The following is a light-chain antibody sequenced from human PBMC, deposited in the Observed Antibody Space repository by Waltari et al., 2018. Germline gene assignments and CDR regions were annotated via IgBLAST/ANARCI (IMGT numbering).Light chain of an antibody. CDR2: AAA. CDR3: QQSFGTPLT. V-gene: IGKV1-39*01. CDR1: QKIGRY. J-gene: IGKJ4*01. Sequence: IQLTQSPSALSASVCVRVTLTCRSSQKIGRYLNWYRHTPGKAPTLLIDAAAGLQTAVPSRFSGSGSGTDCTLTISSLLPEDFATYYCQQSFGTPLTFGGGTRVDVK.